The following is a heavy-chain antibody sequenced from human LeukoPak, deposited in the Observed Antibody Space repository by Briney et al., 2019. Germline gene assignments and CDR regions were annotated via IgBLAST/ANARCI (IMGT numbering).Heavy chain of an antibody. D-gene: IGHD5-24*01. J-gene: IGHJ6*03. CDR3: ARGVEMATIGNYYYYMDV. CDR2: FYYSGST. CDR1: GGSMRSYY. Sequence: PSETLSLTCTVSGGSMRSYYWNWIRQPPGKGLEWIGYFYYSGSTNYNPSLKSRVTISVDTSKKQFSLKLSSGTAADTAVYYRARGVEMATIGNYYYYMDVWGKGTTVTVSS. V-gene: IGHV4-59*08.